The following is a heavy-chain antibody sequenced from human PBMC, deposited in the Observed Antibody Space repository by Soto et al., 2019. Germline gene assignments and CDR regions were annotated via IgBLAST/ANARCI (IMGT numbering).Heavy chain of an antibody. D-gene: IGHD6-13*01. Sequence: QVQLVESGGGVFQHGRSLRLSCAASGFTFSTYGMHWVRQAPGKGLEWVAAMSYDGTKQYYVDSVKGRFTISRDNSRNTLFLQLNSLRDEDTAVYYCAKEYGSTWIDHWGQGTPVTVSS. V-gene: IGHV3-30*18. CDR2: MSYDGTKQ. CDR1: GFTFSTYG. CDR3: AKEYGSTWIDH. J-gene: IGHJ4*02.